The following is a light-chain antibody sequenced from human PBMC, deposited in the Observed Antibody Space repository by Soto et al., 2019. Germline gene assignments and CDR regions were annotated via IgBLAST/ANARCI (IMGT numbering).Light chain of an antibody. Sequence: ILMTQSPATLSVSPGERATLSCRASQSVSSNLAWYQQKPGQAPRLLIYGASTRATGIPARFSGSGSGTEFTLTISSLQPEDFASYYCQQHRSYPVTFGGGTKVDIK. CDR2: GAS. CDR1: QSVSSN. J-gene: IGKJ4*01. V-gene: IGKV3-15*01. CDR3: QQHRSYPVT.